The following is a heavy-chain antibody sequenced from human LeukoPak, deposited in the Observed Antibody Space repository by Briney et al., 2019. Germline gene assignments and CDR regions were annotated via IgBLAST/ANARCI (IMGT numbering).Heavy chain of an antibody. V-gene: IGHV3-33*01. Sequence: GGSLRLSCAASGFAFNTYAMHWVRPAPGQGLEWVALIWHDGSHQFYSNSLRGQFTISRDNSKNTVSLQMNNLRPEDTAVYYCWIEIFGSGSYPYFWGQGTLVTVSS. J-gene: IGHJ4*02. CDR2: IWHDGSHQ. CDR1: GFAFNTYA. CDR3: WIEIFGSGSYPYF. D-gene: IGHD3-10*01.